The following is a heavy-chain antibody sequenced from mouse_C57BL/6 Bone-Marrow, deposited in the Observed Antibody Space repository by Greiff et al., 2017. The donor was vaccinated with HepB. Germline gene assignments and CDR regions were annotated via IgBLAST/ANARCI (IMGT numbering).Heavy chain of an antibody. D-gene: IGHD4-1*01. CDR1: GFNIKDDY. V-gene: IGHV14-4*01. J-gene: IGHJ3*01. CDR2: IDPENGDT. CDR3: TTWANWDGAY. Sequence: EVKVVESGAELVRPGASVKLSCTASGFNIKDDYMHWVKQRPEQGLEWIGWIDPENGDTEYASKFQGKATITADTSSNTAYLQLSSLTSEDTAVYYCTTWANWDGAYWGQGTLVTVSA.